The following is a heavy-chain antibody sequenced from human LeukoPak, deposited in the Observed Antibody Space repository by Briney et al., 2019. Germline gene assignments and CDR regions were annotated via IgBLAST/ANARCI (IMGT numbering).Heavy chain of an antibody. CDR2: IIPILGIA. J-gene: IGHJ4*02. CDR1: GGTFSSYA. Sequence: ASVKVSCKASGGTFSSYAISWVRQAPGQGLEWMGRIIPILGIANYAQKFQSRVTITADKSTSTAYMELSSLRSEDTAVYYCAREGQYYYDSSGSHFDYWGQGTLVTVSS. V-gene: IGHV1-69*04. CDR3: AREGQYYYDSSGSHFDY. D-gene: IGHD3-22*01.